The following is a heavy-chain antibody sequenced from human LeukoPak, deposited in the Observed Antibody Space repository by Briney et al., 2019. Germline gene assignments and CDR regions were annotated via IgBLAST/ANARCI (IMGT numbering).Heavy chain of an antibody. CDR1: GFTFSSYG. CDR2: IWYDGSNK. V-gene: IGHV3-33*01. Sequence: PGGSLRLSCAASGFTFSSYGMHWVRQAPGKGLEWVAVIWYDGSNKYYADSVKGRFTISRDNSKNTLYLQMNSLRAEDTAVCYCARAGCSSTSCIDYWGQGTLVTVSS. D-gene: IGHD2-2*01. CDR3: ARAGCSSTSCIDY. J-gene: IGHJ4*02.